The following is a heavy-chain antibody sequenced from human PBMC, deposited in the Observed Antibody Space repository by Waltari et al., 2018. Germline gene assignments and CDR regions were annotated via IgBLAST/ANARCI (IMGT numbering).Heavy chain of an antibody. CDR2: INPNSGGT. Sequence: QVQLVQSGAEVKKPGASVKVSCKASGYTFTGHYIHWVRQAPGQGLEWMGRINPNSGGTNYAQKFQGRVTMTRDTSISTAYMELSRLRSDDTAVYYCARVPGGWNYFDYWGQGTLVTVSS. J-gene: IGHJ4*02. CDR1: GYTFTGHY. CDR3: ARVPGGWNYFDY. V-gene: IGHV1-2*06. D-gene: IGHD3-16*01.